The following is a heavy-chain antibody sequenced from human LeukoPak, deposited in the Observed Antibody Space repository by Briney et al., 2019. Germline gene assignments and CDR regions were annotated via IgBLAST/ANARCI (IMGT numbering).Heavy chain of an antibody. Sequence: ASVKVSCKVSGYTLTKLSMHWVRQAPGKGLEWMGGFDPEDGETIYAQKFQGRVTMTEDTSTDTAYMELSSLRSEDTAVYYCATSPRIAVAGRPYYFDYWGQGTLVTVSS. CDR3: ATSPRIAVAGRPYYFDY. D-gene: IGHD6-19*01. CDR1: GYTLTKLS. J-gene: IGHJ4*02. V-gene: IGHV1-24*01. CDR2: FDPEDGET.